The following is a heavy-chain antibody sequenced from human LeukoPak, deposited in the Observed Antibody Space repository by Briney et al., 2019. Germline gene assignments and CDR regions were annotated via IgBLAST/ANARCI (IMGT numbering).Heavy chain of an antibody. D-gene: IGHD3-16*02. CDR1: GGSLSGYY. J-gene: IGHJ4*02. CDR2: INHSGST. V-gene: IGHV4-34*01. CDR3: ARAYDYVWWSYRSSFDY. Sequence: SETLSLTCAVYGGSLSGYYWRWIRQPPGKGREWIGEINHSGSTNLHPSLKTRFTISVEASKNQFSLKLSSVTAADADVYYCARAYDYVWWSYRSSFDYWGQGTLVTVSS.